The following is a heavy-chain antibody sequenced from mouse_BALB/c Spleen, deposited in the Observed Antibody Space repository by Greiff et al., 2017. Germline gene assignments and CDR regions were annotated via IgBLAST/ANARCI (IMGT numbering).Heavy chain of an antibody. CDR3: ASSGSWFAY. CDR2: ILPGSGST. CDR1: GYTFSSYW. V-gene: IGHV1-9*01. D-gene: IGHD1-3*01. J-gene: IGHJ3*01. Sequence: QVQLQQSGAELMKPGASVKISCKATGYTFSSYWIEWVKQRPGHGLEWIGEILPGSGSTNYNEKFKGKATFTADTSSNTAYMQLSSLTSEDSAVYYCASSGSWFAYWGQGTLVTVSA.